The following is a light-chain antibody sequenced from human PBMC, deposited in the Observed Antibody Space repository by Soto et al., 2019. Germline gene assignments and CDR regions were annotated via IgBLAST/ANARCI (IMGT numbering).Light chain of an antibody. V-gene: IGKV1D-12*01. Sequence: DIQMTQSPSSVSASVGDRVTITCRASQGISSWLAWYQRKPGKAPKVLIYAASSLQSGVPSRFSGSGSGTDFTLTISSLQPEDFATYYCQQGNSFPLTFGGGTKVDIK. CDR3: QQGNSFPLT. J-gene: IGKJ4*01. CDR2: AAS. CDR1: QGISSW.